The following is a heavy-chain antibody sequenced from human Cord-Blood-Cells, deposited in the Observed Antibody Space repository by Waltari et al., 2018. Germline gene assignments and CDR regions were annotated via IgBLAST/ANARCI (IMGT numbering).Heavy chain of an antibody. V-gene: IGHV3-7*01. CDR1: GFTFGSYW. CDR3: ASPGIAAAPFDY. J-gene: IGHJ4*02. CDR2: IKQDGSEK. D-gene: IGHD6-13*01. Sequence: EVQLVESGGGLVQPGGSLRLSCAASGFTFGSYWLSWVRQAPGKGLEGVANIKQDGSEKYYVDSVKGRFTISRDNAKNSLYLQMNSLRAEDTAVYYCASPGIAAAPFDYWGQGTLVTVSS.